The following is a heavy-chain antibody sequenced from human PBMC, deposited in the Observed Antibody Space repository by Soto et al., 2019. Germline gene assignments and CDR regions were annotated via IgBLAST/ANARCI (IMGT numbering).Heavy chain of an antibody. CDR1: GGSVSSGSYY. D-gene: IGHD3-3*01. J-gene: IGHJ3*01. CDR3: ARGTIGDAFDL. Sequence: QVQLQESGPGLVKPSETLSLTCTVSGGSVSSGSYYWSWIRQPPGKGLEWIGYIYYSGSTNYNPPLKSRVTISVDTSKNQFSLKLSSVTAADTAVYYCARGTIGDAFDLWGQGTMVTVSS. CDR2: IYYSGST. V-gene: IGHV4-61*01.